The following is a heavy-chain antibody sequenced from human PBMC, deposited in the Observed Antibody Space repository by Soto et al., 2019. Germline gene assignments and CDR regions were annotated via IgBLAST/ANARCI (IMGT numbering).Heavy chain of an antibody. CDR2: VSYDGSQK. J-gene: IGHJ5*01. Sequence: QVQLVESGGGGVQPGTSLRLTCAGSGFTFSRNGMHWVRQAPGKGLEWVALVSYDGSQKYYVDSVKGRFTISRDNSENPLSLHMNSLRPEDTDVYYCARWVGGSMSDNSGKYDSWGQGTLVTVSS. CDR3: ARWVGGSMSDNSGKYDS. V-gene: IGHV3-30*03. D-gene: IGHD3-22*01. CDR1: GFTFSRNG.